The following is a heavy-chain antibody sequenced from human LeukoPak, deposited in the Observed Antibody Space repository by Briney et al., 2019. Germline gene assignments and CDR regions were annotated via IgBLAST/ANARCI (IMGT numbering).Heavy chain of an antibody. CDR3: ANVRYCSSTSRYNLYYMDV. Sequence: PGGSLSLSCAASGFTFSSYGMHWVRQAPGKGLEGVAFIRYDGSNKYYADSVKGRFTISRDNSKNTLYLQMNTLRAEDTAVYYCANVRYCSSTSRYNLYYMDVWGKGTTVTVSS. CDR2: IRYDGSNK. D-gene: IGHD2-2*02. J-gene: IGHJ6*03. CDR1: GFTFSSYG. V-gene: IGHV3-30*02.